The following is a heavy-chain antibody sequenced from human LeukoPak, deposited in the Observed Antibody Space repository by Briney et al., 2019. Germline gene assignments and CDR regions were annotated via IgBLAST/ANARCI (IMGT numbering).Heavy chain of an antibody. Sequence: PSETLSLTCAVYGGSFSGYYWSWIRQPPGKGLEWIGEINHSGSTNYNPSLKSRVTISVDTSKNQFSLKLSSVTAADTAVYYCARSNVLLWFGEFGSRRGGWFDPWGQGTLVTVSS. CDR2: INHSGST. CDR3: ARSNVLLWFGEFGSRRGGWFDP. D-gene: IGHD3-10*01. V-gene: IGHV4-34*01. CDR1: GGSFSGYY. J-gene: IGHJ5*02.